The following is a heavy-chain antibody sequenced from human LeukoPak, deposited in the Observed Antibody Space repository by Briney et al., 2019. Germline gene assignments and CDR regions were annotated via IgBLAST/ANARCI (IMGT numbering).Heavy chain of an antibody. Sequence: SETLSLTCTVSGGSVSSYYWSWIRQPPGKGLEWIGYVYYSGTTNYNPSLKNRVTVSVDTSKNQFTLKLSSVTAADTTVYYCARDLRYDSSGWAFDYWGQGILVTASS. V-gene: IGHV4-59*02. CDR1: GGSVSSYY. CDR2: VYYSGTT. D-gene: IGHD3-22*01. CDR3: ARDLRYDSSGWAFDY. J-gene: IGHJ4*02.